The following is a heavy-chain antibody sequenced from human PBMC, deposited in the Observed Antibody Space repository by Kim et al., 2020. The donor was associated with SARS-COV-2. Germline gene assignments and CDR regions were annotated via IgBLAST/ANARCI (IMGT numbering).Heavy chain of an antibody. J-gene: IGHJ4*02. CDR1: GFTFSTYG. CDR3: AGGPARPGALDY. Sequence: GGSLRLSCAASGFTFSTYGMHWVRQAPGKGLEWVTVIWNDGSNKYYADSVKGRFTISRDNSKNTLYLQMDSLRAEDTAVYYCAGGPARPGALDYWGQGTLVTVSS. CDR2: IWNDGSNK. V-gene: IGHV3-33*01. D-gene: IGHD6-6*01.